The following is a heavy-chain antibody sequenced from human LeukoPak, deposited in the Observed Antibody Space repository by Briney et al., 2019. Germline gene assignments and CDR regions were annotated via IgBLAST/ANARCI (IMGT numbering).Heavy chain of an antibody. J-gene: IGHJ4*02. CDR2: ISAYNGNT. Sequence: ASVKVSCKASGYTFTSYGISWVRQAPGQGLEWMGWISAYNGNTNYAQKLQGRVTMTTDTSTSTAYMELRSLRSDDTAVYYCARDPYHYYDSSDNKAPPYYWGQGTLVTVSS. D-gene: IGHD3-22*01. CDR1: GYTFTSYG. CDR3: ARDPYHYYDSSDNKAPPYY. V-gene: IGHV1-18*01.